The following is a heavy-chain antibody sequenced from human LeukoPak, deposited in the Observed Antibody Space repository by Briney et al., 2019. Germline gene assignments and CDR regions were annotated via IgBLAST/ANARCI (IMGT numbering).Heavy chain of an antibody. CDR3: ARRGRSSTDPFEF. J-gene: IGHJ4*02. CDR2: IYYSGTT. D-gene: IGHD2-2*01. CDR1: GGSISTYY. V-gene: IGHV4-59*08. Sequence: SETLSLTCTVSGGSISTYYWSWSRQPPGKGLEWIGYIYYSGTTKYSTSLKSRVTISLDAPKNQISLRLTSVTAADTAVYYCARRGRSSTDPFEFWGQGTLVVVSS.